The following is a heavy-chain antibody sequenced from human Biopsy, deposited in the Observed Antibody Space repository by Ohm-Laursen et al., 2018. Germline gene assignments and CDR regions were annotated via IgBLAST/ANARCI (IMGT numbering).Heavy chain of an antibody. Sequence: TQTLMLTCTFSGFSLNTGGVGVGWIRQPPGKALQWLALVYWDDDKRYSPTLKNRLTITKDTSQNQVVLTMTNMEPVDTGTYYCAHSAGSDGFNVDFDYWGQGTLVTVPS. V-gene: IGHV2-5*02. D-gene: IGHD5-24*01. CDR2: VYWDDDK. J-gene: IGHJ4*02. CDR1: GFSLNTGGVG. CDR3: AHSAGSDGFNVDFDY.